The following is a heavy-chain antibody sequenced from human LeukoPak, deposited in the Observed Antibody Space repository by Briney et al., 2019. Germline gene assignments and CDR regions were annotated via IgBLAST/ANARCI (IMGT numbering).Heavy chain of an antibody. J-gene: IGHJ4*02. Sequence: SETLSLTCTVSGGSINSSDSYWAWIRQPPGKGLEWIVSIFYTGSTYDKTSLKSRVTISVDTSNNHFSLKVKSVTAADAALYYCARLRRAYSAYGCFDYWGQGTLVIVSS. CDR2: IFYTGST. D-gene: IGHD5-12*01. CDR3: ARLRRAYSAYGCFDY. CDR1: GGSINSSDSY. V-gene: IGHV4-39*02.